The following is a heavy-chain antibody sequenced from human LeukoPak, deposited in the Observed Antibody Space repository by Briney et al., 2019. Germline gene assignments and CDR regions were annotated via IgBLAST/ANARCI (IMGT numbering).Heavy chain of an antibody. J-gene: IGHJ4*02. CDR1: GFSFSNYW. D-gene: IGHD1-14*01. CDR2: INQDGSER. CDR3: AGDKITGASTNDY. V-gene: IGHV3-7*01. Sequence: GSLRLSCAASGFSFSNYWMSWVRQAPGMGLEWVAIINQDGSERYYVDSVKGRFTVSRDSAKNSLYLQMNSLRVEDTAVYYCAGDKITGASTNDYWGQGTLVTVSS.